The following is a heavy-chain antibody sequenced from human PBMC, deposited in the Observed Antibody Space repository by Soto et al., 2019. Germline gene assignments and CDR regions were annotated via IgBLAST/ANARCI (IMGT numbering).Heavy chain of an antibody. CDR2: IDPSDSYT. CDR3: ARVYSSGWYGEFDY. Sequence: ESLKICFKGSGDSFTSYWISWVRRIPGKGLEWMGRIDPSDSYTNYSPSFQGHVTISADKSISTAYLQWSSLKASDTAMYYCARVYSSGWYGEFDYWGQGTLVTVSS. CDR1: GDSFTSYW. D-gene: IGHD6-19*01. V-gene: IGHV5-10-1*01. J-gene: IGHJ4*02.